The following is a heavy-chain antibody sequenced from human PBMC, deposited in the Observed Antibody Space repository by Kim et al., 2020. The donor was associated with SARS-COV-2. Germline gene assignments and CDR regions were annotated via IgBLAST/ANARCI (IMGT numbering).Heavy chain of an antibody. Sequence: SETLSLTCTVSGGSISSYYWSWIRQPPGKGLEWIGYIYYSGSTNYNPSLKSRVTISVDTSKNQFSLKLSSVTAADTAVYYCARVSHIGGSGWSNLFGTYFDYWGQGTLVTVSS. J-gene: IGHJ4*02. CDR3: ARVSHIGGSGWSNLFGTYFDY. CDR1: GGSISSYY. CDR2: IYYSGST. D-gene: IGHD6-19*01. V-gene: IGHV4-59*01.